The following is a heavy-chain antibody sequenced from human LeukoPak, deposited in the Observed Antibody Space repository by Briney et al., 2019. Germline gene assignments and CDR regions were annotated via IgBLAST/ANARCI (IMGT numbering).Heavy chain of an antibody. CDR2: IYYSGST. CDR1: GGSISSYY. D-gene: IGHD3-16*02. J-gene: IGHJ5*02. CDR3: ARVVADYVWGSYRRNWFDP. Sequence: SETLSLXCTVSGGSISSYYWSWIRLPPGKGLEWIGYIYYSGSTNYNPSLKSRVTISVDTSKNQFSLKLSSVTAADTAVYYCARVVADYVWGSYRRNWFDPWGQGTLVTVSS. V-gene: IGHV4-59*01.